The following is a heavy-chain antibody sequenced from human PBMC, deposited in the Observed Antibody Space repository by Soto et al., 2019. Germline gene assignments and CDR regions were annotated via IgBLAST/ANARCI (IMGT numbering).Heavy chain of an antibody. Sequence: RGSLRLSCAASGFTFSNAWMSWVRQAPGKGLEWVGRIKSKTDGGTTDYAAPVKGRFTISRDDSKNTLYLQMNSLKTEDTAVYYCTTVLQLELLDYYYGMDVWGQGTTVTVSS. CDR3: TTVLQLELLDYYYGMDV. D-gene: IGHD1-7*01. V-gene: IGHV3-15*01. CDR1: GFTFSNAW. CDR2: IKSKTDGGTT. J-gene: IGHJ6*02.